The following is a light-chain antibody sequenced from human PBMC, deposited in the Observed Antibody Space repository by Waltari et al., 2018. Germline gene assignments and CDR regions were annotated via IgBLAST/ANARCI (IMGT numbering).Light chain of an antibody. CDR2: GKN. CDR3: NSRDSSGNVWV. CDR1: SLRSYY. Sequence: QTVRITCPGDSLRSYYASWYQQKPGQAPVVVIYGKNDRPSGIPDRFSGSNSGDTASLTITGAQAEDEADYYCNSRDSSGNVWVFGGGTKLTVL. J-gene: IGLJ3*02. V-gene: IGLV3-19*01.